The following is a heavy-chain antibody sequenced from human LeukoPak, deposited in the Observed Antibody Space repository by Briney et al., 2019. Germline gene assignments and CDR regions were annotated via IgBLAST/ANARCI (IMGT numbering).Heavy chain of an antibody. CDR2: INHSGST. CDR3: ASLEWLPYYFDY. Sequence: PSETLSLTCAVYGGSFSGYYWSWIRQPPGKGLEWIGEINHSGSTNYNPSLKSRVTISVDTSKNQCSLKLSSVTAADTAVYYCASLEWLPYYFDYWGQGTLVTVSS. J-gene: IGHJ4*02. V-gene: IGHV4-34*01. CDR1: GGSFSGYY. D-gene: IGHD3-3*01.